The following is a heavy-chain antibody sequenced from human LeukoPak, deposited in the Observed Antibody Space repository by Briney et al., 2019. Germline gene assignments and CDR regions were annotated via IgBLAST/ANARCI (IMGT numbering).Heavy chain of an antibody. CDR2: INPNSGGT. V-gene: IGHV1-2*02. J-gene: IGHJ1*01. D-gene: IGHD6-13*01. Sequence: ASVKVSCKASGYTFTSYYMHWVRQAPGQGLEWMGWINPNSGGTNYAQKFQGRVTMTRDTSISTAYMELSRLRSDDTAVYYCARTEVAAAGTRYFQHWGQGTLVTVSS. CDR3: ARTEVAAAGTRYFQH. CDR1: GYTFTSYY.